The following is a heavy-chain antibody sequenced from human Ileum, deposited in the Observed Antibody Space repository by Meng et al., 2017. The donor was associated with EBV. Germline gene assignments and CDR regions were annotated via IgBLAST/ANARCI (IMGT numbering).Heavy chain of an antibody. J-gene: IGHJ5*02. CDR2: IFYTGST. Sequence: QVHLQEAGPGLVKPSXXLSLPCTVSGDTLFNGGHYWTWLRQPPGKGLEWIGYIFYTGSTYYNPSLKSRVTISLDLSKNQFSLNLTSVIAADTAVYYCARDSNGDYGWVDPWGQGTLVTVSS. CDR1: GDTLFNGGHY. D-gene: IGHD4-17*01. CDR3: ARDSNGDYGWVDP. V-gene: IGHV4-30-4*01.